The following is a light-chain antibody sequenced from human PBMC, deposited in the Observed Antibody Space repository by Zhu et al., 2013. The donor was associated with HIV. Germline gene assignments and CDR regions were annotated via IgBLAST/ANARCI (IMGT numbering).Light chain of an antibody. J-gene: IGKJ3*01. CDR3: QQYGSSPSFT. V-gene: IGKV3-20*01. Sequence: EIVLTQSPGTLSLSPGERATLSCRASQSVSSSYLAWYQQKPGXAPRLLIYGASSRATGIPDRFSGSGSGTDFTLIISRLEPEDFAVYYCQQYGSSPSFTFGLGPKWISN. CDR2: GAS. CDR1: QSVSSSY.